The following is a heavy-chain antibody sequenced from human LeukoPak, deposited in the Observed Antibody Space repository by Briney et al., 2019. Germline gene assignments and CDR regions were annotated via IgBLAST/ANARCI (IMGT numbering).Heavy chain of an antibody. CDR1: GFTFSSYS. CDR2: ISSSSSYI. J-gene: IGHJ4*02. D-gene: IGHD2-15*01. V-gene: IGHV3-21*04. CDR3: ARDGGSPNQIDY. Sequence: NPGGSLRLSCAASGFTFSSYSMNWVRQAPGKGLEWVSSISSSSSYIYYADSVKGRFTISRDNAKNSLYLQMNSLRAEDTAVYYCARDGGSPNQIDYWGQGTLVTVSS.